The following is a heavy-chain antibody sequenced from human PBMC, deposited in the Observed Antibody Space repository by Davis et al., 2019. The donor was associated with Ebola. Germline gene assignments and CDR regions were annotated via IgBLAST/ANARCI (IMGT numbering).Heavy chain of an antibody. Sequence: GGSLRLSCAASGFTFRTYAMHWVRQAPGKGLEWVAVISYDETNENYADPVKGRFTISRDNSKNTLYLQMNILRAEDTAVYYCATLRGGDFFDYWGQGTLVTVSS. CDR1: GFTFRTYA. V-gene: IGHV3-30*14. CDR2: ISYDETNE. D-gene: IGHD1-26*01. CDR3: ATLRGGDFFDY. J-gene: IGHJ4*02.